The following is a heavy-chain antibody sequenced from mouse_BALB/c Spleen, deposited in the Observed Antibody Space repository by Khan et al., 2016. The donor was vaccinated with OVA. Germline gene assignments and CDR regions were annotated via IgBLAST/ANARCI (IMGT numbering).Heavy chain of an antibody. CDR1: GYSITSDYA. CDR2: ISYSGNT. V-gene: IGHV3-2*02. D-gene: IGHD3-2*02. J-gene: IGHJ2*01. CDR3: ARIQGGDFDY. Sequence: EVELVESGPGLVKPSQSLSLTCTVTGYSITSDYAWNWIRQFPGNKLEWMGYISYSGNTKYNPSLKSRISITRDTSKNQFFLQLNFVTIEDTATCYCARIQGGDFDYWGQGTTLTVS.